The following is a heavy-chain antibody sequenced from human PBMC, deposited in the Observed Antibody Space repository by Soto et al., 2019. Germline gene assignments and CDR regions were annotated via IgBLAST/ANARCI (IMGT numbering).Heavy chain of an antibody. Sequence: KPSETLSLTCTVSGGSVSSGSYYWSWIRQPPGKGLEWIGYIYYSGSTNYNPSLKSRVTISVDTSKNQFSLKLSSVTAADTAVYYCARVLVDARYDILTGSTYYYGMDVWGQGTTVTVSS. CDR2: IYYSGST. CDR1: GGSVSSGSYY. J-gene: IGHJ6*02. V-gene: IGHV4-61*01. CDR3: ARVLVDARYDILTGSTYYYGMDV. D-gene: IGHD3-9*01.